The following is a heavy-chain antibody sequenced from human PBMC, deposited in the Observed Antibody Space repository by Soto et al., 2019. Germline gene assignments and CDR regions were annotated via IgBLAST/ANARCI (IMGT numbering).Heavy chain of an antibody. D-gene: IGHD5-12*01. V-gene: IGHV3-20*04. CDR2: INWNGGST. CDR1: GFTFDDYG. J-gene: IGHJ3*02. CDR3: ARVPPGGYSGYDSAFDI. Sequence: EVQLVESGGGVVRPGGSLRLSCAASGFTFDDYGMSWVRQAPGKGLEWVSGINWNGGSTGYADSVKGRFTISRDNAKNSLYLQMNSLRVEDTALYYCARVPPGGYSGYDSAFDIWGQGTMVTVSS.